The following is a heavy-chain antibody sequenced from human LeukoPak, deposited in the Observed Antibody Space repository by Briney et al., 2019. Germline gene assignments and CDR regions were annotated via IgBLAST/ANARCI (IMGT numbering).Heavy chain of an antibody. J-gene: IGHJ4*02. CDR2: ISSSSSYI. CDR1: GFTFSSYS. D-gene: IGHD5-18*01. CDR3: ARDLLKDTAMDY. Sequence: GGSLRLSCAASGFTFSSYSMNWVHQAPGKGLEWVSSISSSSSYIYYADSVKGRFTISRDNAKNSLYLQMNSLRAEDTAVYYCARDLLKDTAMDYWGQGTLVTVSS. V-gene: IGHV3-21*01.